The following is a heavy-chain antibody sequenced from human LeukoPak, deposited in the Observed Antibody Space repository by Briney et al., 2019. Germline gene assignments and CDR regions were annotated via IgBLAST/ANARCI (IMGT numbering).Heavy chain of an antibody. Sequence: GESLRLSCATSGFTFSTYGMHWVRQAPGHGLEWVVFIGYEGSEIQEEESVKGRFTIYRDNSKNTVHLQTGGLRGEDTAVYYCAKRGKDSPGYYNYFDSWGQGTLVTVSS. V-gene: IGHV3-30*02. CDR3: AKRGKDSPGYYNYFDS. CDR1: GFTFSTYG. CDR2: IGYEGSEI. D-gene: IGHD3-22*01. J-gene: IGHJ4*02.